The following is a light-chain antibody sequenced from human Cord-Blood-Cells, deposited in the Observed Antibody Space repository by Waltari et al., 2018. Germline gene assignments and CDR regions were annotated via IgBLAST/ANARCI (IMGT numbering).Light chain of an antibody. CDR2: AAS. CDR1: QSISSY. CDR3: QQYYSYPLT. Sequence: AIRMTQSPSSLSASTGDRVTITCRASQSISSYLAWYQQKPGKAPKLLIYAASTLQSGVPSRFSCSGSGTDFTLTISCLQSEDFATYYCQQYYSYPLTFGGGTKVEIK. J-gene: IGKJ4*01. V-gene: IGKV1-8*01.